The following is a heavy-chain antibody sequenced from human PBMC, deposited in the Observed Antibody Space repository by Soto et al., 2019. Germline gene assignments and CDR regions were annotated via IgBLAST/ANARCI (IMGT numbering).Heavy chain of an antibody. V-gene: IGHV3-33*01. Sequence: GGSLRLSCAASGITFSSYGMHWVRQAPGKGLEWVAVIWYDGSKEYYADSVKGRFTISRDNSKNTLYLQMNSLRVEDTAVYYCARGKSAYLTFDYWGQGTLVTRLL. CDR2: IWYDGSKE. CDR1: GITFSSYG. D-gene: IGHD3-16*01. J-gene: IGHJ4*02. CDR3: ARGKSAYLTFDY.